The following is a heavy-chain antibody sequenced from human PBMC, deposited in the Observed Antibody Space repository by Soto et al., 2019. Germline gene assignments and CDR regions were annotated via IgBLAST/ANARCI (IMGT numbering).Heavy chain of an antibody. CDR2: IDGDGRTT. CDR3: ARGVVVYQQLVRGRDRFDP. V-gene: IGHV3-74*01. J-gene: IGHJ5*02. CDR1: GFTLRSYW. D-gene: IGHD2-8*02. Sequence: EVQLVESGGGLVQPGGSLTLSCAVSGFTLRSYWMHWVRQAPGKGLEWVSRIDGDGRTTNYADSVKGRFTISRDNAKNTVYLHMNSLRVEDRAVYNCARGVVVYQQLVRGRDRFDPWGQGTLVTVSS.